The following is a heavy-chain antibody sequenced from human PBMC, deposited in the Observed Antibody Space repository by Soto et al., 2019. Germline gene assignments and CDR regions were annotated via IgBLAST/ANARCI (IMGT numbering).Heavy chain of an antibody. D-gene: IGHD5-18*01. CDR2: MSATGGST. CDR3: AKSWGDTWQESAFHI. CDR1: GFSFSSYS. V-gene: IGHV3-23*01. Sequence: ESVGDLIQPGGSLRLSCAASGFSFSSYSMSWVRQAPGKGLEWVSGMSATGGSTYYVDSVKGRFIISRDNSWKTLYLQMNSLRADDTAVYYCAKSWGDTWQESAFHIWGLGTMVTVSA. J-gene: IGHJ3*02.